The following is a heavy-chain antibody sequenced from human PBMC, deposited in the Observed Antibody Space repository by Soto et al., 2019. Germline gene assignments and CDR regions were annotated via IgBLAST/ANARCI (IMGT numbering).Heavy chain of an antibody. J-gene: IGHJ4*02. Sequence: SETLSLTCTVSGGSVSSGSYYWSWIRQPPGKGLEWIGYIYYSGSTNYNPSLKSRVTISVDTSKNQFSLKLSSVTAADTAVYYCARGYYFDYWGQGTLVTVS. V-gene: IGHV4-61*01. CDR2: IYYSGST. CDR3: ARGYYFDY. CDR1: GGSVSSGSYY.